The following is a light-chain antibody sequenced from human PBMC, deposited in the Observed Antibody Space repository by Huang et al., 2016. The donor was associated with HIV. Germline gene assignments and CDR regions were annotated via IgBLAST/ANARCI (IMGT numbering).Light chain of an antibody. CDR1: QSVSSSY. Sequence: EIVLTQSPGTLSLSPGERATLSCRASQSVSSSYLAWYQQKPGQAPRLLIYGASRRATGIPDRVSGSGSGTDFTLTISRLEPEDFAVYYCQQYGSPWTFGQGTKVEIK. CDR3: QQYGSPWT. V-gene: IGKV3-20*01. J-gene: IGKJ1*01. CDR2: GAS.